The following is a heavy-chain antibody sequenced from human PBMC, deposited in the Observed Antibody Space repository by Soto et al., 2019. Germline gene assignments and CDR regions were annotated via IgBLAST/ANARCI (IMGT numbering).Heavy chain of an antibody. D-gene: IGHD4-17*01. CDR3: AKRPTTRPTTGKGGTFYFAY. Sequence: EVLLLESGGGLVQPGGSLRLSCAASGFTFSSYAMGWVRQTPGKGLEWVSAIRGSGGSTNYADSVKGRFTISRDTSKNTLYLQMNSLRDEETAVYYCAKRPTTRPTTGKGGTFYFAYWGQGSLVTVSS. V-gene: IGHV3-23*01. CDR1: GFTFSSYA. J-gene: IGHJ4*02. CDR2: IRGSGGST.